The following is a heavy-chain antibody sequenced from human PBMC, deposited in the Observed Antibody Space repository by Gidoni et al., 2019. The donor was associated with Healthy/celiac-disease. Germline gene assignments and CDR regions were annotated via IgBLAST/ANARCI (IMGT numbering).Heavy chain of an antibody. CDR1: GGSISSRSYH. V-gene: IGHV4-39*01. J-gene: IGHJ4*02. Sequence: QLQLQESGPGLVKPSETLSLTCTVSGGSISSRSYHWGWYRPPPGKGLEWIGSIYYSGSTDVNQSLKSRVTISVDTSKNQCSLKLSSVTAADTAVYYCARLRPVKEIAAAGRLDYWGQGTLVTVSS. CDR2: IYYSGST. CDR3: ARLRPVKEIAAAGRLDY. D-gene: IGHD6-13*01.